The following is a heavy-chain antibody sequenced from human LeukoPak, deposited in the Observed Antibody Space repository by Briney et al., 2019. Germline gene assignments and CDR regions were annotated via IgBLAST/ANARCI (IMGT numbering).Heavy chain of an antibody. CDR1: GFTFDDYA. D-gene: IGHD6-13*01. V-gene: IGHV3-9*01. J-gene: IGHJ4*02. Sequence: PGGSLRLSCAASGFTFDDYAMHWVRQAPGKGLEWVSGISWNSGSIGYADSVKGRFTISRDNAKNSLYLQMNSLRAEDTALYYCAKAGGRGLSSSSNYWGQGTLVTVSS. CDR2: ISWNSGSI. CDR3: AKAGGRGLSSSSNY.